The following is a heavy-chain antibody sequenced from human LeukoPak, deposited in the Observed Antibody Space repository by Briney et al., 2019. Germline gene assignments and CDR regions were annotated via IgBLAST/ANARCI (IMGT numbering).Heavy chain of an antibody. CDR3: ARLYIGSFDD. V-gene: IGHV5-51*01. D-gene: IGHD1-26*01. J-gene: IGHJ4*02. CDR2: IYPGDSDT. CDR1: GYIFTNHW. Sequence: WESLKISCKASGYIFTNHWIGWVRQMPGKGLEWMGVIYPGDSDTRYSPSFQGQVTISADKSISTAYLQWSSLKASDTAMYYCARLYIGSFDDWGQGTPVTVSS.